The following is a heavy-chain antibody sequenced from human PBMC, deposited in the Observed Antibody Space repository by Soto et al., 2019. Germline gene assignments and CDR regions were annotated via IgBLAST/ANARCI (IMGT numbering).Heavy chain of an antibody. CDR1: GFTLTNEN. J-gene: IGHJ4*02. V-gene: IGHV3-21*06. D-gene: IGHD3-22*01. Sequence: PGGSLRLCCTALGFTLTNENMNWVRQAPGKGLEWVSSISSRSTFINYADSVKGRFTISRDNDKGLVYLQMNSLRAEDTAVYYCARDPPLSMIVVVGVDDFWGQGTLVTVSS. CDR3: ARDPPLSMIVVVGVDDF. CDR2: ISSRSTFI.